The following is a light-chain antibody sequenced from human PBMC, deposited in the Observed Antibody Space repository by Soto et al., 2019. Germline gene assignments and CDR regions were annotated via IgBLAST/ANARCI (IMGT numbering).Light chain of an antibody. CDR3: QQYYTTPYT. V-gene: IGKV4-1*01. Sequence: DIVMTQSPDSLAVSLGERATINCKSSQSVLYSSDNKNYLTWYQQRPGQPPKLLIYWASTRESGVPDRFSGSWAETDFTLTISSLQAEDVAVYYCQQYYTTPYTFGQGTKLEIK. CDR1: QSVLYSSDNKNY. J-gene: IGKJ2*01. CDR2: WAS.